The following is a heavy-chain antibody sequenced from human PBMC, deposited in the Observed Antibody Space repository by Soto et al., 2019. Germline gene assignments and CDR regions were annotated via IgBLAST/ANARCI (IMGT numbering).Heavy chain of an antibody. Sequence: VQLVESGGGVVQPGRSLRLSCAASGFTFSDYAMHWVRQAPGKGLEWVAVVSHDGRNTHYADSVKGRFTISRDSSKNTVSLEMTSLRAEDXXXXXXXXXXXXXLVTSDFNYWGQGALVTVSS. CDR3: XXXXXXXLVTSDFNY. J-gene: IGHJ4*02. V-gene: IGHV3-30*03. CDR1: GFTFSDYA. D-gene: IGHD6-19*01. CDR2: VSHDGRNT.